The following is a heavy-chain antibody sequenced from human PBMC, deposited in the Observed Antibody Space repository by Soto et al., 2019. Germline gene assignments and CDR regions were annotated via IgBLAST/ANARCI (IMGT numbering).Heavy chain of an antibody. J-gene: IGHJ5*02. CDR3: ARTLHVGTALWWRNNWFDP. Sequence: QVQLVQSGAEVKKPGASVKVSCKASGYTFTSYAMHWVRQAPGQRLEWMGWINAGNGNTKYSQKFQGRVTITRDTSASTAYMELSSLRSEDTAVYYCARTLHVGTALWWRNNWFDPWGQGTLVTVSS. D-gene: IGHD3-10*01. V-gene: IGHV1-3*01. CDR2: INAGNGNT. CDR1: GYTFTSYA.